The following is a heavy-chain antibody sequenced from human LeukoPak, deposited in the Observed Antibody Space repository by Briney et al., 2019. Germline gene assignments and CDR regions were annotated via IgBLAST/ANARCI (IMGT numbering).Heavy chain of an antibody. J-gene: IGHJ1*01. Sequence: SETLSLTCIVSGYSISSGYYWGWIRQPPGKGLEWIGNIHHSGSTYYNPSLKSRVTISVDTSKNQLSLKLSSVTAADTAVYYCARVAAGIGFFQHWGQGTPVTVSS. V-gene: IGHV4-38-2*02. D-gene: IGHD6-13*01. CDR2: IHHSGST. CDR1: GYSISSGYY. CDR3: ARVAAGIGFFQH.